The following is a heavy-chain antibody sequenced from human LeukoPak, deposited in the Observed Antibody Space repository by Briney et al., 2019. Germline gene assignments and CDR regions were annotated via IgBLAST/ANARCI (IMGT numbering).Heavy chain of an antibody. D-gene: IGHD3-16*01. J-gene: IGHJ6*02. CDR3: AREFEGGNGMDV. CDR1: GYTFTGYY. V-gene: IGHV1-2*02. Sequence: ASVKVSCKASGYTFTGYYMHWVRQAPGQGLEWMGWINPNSGGTNYAQKFQGRVTMTRDTSISTAYMELSRLRSDDTAVYYCAREFEGGNGMDVRGQGTTVTVSS. CDR2: INPNSGGT.